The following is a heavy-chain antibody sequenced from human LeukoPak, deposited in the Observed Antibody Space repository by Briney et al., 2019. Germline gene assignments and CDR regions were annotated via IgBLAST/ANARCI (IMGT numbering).Heavy chain of an antibody. V-gene: IGHV3-30*02. CDR1: GFTFSSYG. CDR3: AKAGVGATLGGY. J-gene: IGHJ4*02. CDR2: IRYDGSNK. Sequence: GGSLRLSCAASGFTFSSYGMHWVRQAPGKGLEWVAFIRYDGSNKYYADSVKGRFTLSRDNSKNTLYLQMNSMRAEDTAVYYCAKAGVGATLGGYWGRGTLATVSS. D-gene: IGHD1-26*01.